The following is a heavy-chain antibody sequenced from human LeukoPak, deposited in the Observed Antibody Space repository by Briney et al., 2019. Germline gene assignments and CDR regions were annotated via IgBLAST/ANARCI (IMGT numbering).Heavy chain of an antibody. CDR1: GFTFDDYA. CDR2: ISGDGTRT. CDR3: AKVPDYGDFIFDY. Sequence: GGSLRLSCAASGFTFDDYAMHWVRQAPGKGLEWVSFISGDGTRTYYADSVKGRFTISRDNSKNSLHLQMNSLRTADTALYYCAKVPDYGDFIFDYWGQGTLVTVSS. D-gene: IGHD4-17*01. J-gene: IGHJ4*02. V-gene: IGHV3-43*02.